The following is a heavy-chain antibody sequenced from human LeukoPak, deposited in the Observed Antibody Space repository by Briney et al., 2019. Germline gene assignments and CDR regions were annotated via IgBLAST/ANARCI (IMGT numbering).Heavy chain of an antibody. V-gene: IGHV1-69*06. CDR2: IIPIFGTA. J-gene: IGHJ4*02. CDR1: GGTFSSYA. Sequence: ASVKVSCKASGGTFSSYAISWVRQAPGQGLEWMGGIIPIFGTANYAQKFQGRVTITADKSTSTVYMELSSLRSEDTAVYYCARGPRSYGDYWGQGTLVTVSS. CDR3: ARGPRSYGDY. D-gene: IGHD3-10*01.